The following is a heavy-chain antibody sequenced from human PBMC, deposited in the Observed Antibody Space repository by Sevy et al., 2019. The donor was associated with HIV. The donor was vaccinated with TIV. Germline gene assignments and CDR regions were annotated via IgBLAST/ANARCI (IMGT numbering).Heavy chain of an antibody. CDR2: IYYSGST. Sequence: SETLSLTCTVSGGSISSSSYYWGWIRQPPGKGLEWIGSIYYSGSTYYNPSLKRRVTISVDTSKNQFSLKLSSVTAADTAVYYCTRGYSYGPPDYWGQGTLVTVSS. J-gene: IGHJ4*02. CDR1: GGSISSSSYY. CDR3: TRGYSYGPPDY. V-gene: IGHV4-39*01. D-gene: IGHD5-18*01.